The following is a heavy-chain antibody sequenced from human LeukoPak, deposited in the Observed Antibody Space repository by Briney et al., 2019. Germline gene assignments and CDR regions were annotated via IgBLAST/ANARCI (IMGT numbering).Heavy chain of an antibody. J-gene: IGHJ4*02. D-gene: IGHD2-8*01. CDR2: ISLTGLT. CDR1: GGSISNTNW. Sequence: PSQTLSLTCGVSGGSISNTNWWSWVRQPPGQGLEWIGEISLTGLTHYNPSLESRVTVSLDKSKNQLSLNLTSVTAADTAVYYCSRENGAFSPFGYWGQGTLVTVLS. V-gene: IGHV4-4*02. CDR3: SRENGAFSPFGY.